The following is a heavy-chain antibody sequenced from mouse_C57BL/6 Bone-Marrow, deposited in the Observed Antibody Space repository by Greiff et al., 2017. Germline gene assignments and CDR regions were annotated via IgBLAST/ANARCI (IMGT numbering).Heavy chain of an antibody. V-gene: IGHV1-64*01. CDR1: GYTFTSYW. D-gene: IGHD1-1*01. J-gene: IGHJ2*01. CDR3: ARRAIGFYYDGSRPDYFDY. Sequence: QVQLQQPGAELVKPGASVKLSCKASGYTFTSYWMHWVKQRPGQGLEWIGMIHPNSGSTNYNEKFKSKATLTVDKSSSTAYMQLSSRTSEDSAVYYCARRAIGFYYDGSRPDYFDYWGQGTTLTVSS. CDR2: IHPNSGST.